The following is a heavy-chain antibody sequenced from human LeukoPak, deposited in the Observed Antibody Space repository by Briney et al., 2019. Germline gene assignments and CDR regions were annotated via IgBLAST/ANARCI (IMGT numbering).Heavy chain of an antibody. J-gene: IGHJ4*02. CDR1: GFTFSSYG. V-gene: IGHV3-30*18. D-gene: IGHD1-26*01. CDR2: ISYDGSNK. CDR3: AKGGGSYTSPFDY. Sequence: GRSLRLSCAASGFTFSSYGMHWVRQAPGKGLEWVAVISYDGSNKYYADSVKGRFTISRDNSKNTLYLQMNSLRAEDTAVYYCAKGGGSYTSPFDYWGQGTLVTVSS.